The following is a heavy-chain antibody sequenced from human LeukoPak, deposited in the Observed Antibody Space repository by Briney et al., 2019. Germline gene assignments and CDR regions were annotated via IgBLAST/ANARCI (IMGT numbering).Heavy chain of an antibody. CDR1: GYTFTSYY. J-gene: IGHJ6*03. CDR3: ARDPAGYYYYYYMDV. CDR2: INPSGGSA. Sequence: WASVKVSCKASGYTFTSYYMHWVRQAPGQGLEWMGIINPSGGSASYAQKFQGRVTMTRDMSTSTVYMELSSLRSEDTAVYYCARDPAGYYYYYYMDVWGKGTTVTVSS. V-gene: IGHV1-46*01.